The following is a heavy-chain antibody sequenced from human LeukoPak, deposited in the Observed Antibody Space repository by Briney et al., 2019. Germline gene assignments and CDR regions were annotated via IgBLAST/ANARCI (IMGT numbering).Heavy chain of an antibody. Sequence: GGSLRLSCAASGFTFSTYAMNWIRQAPGKGLEWDSSISSTGTYIYYGDLVEGRFTISRDNAKNSLYLQMNSLRAEDTAAYYCARGVGNFRYFFDYWGQGTLVTVSS. V-gene: IGHV3-21*01. CDR2: ISSTGTYI. D-gene: IGHD2/OR15-2a*01. CDR1: GFTFSTYA. J-gene: IGHJ4*02. CDR3: ARGVGNFRYFFDY.